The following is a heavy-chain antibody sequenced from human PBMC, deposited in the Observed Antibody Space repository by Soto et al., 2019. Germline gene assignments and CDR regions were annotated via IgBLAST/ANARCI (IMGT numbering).Heavy chain of an antibody. D-gene: IGHD2-15*01. CDR2: IDPYNGNT. Sequence: ASVKVSCKASGYTFTRYGITWVRQAPGQGLEWMGRIDPYNGNTDFAQELQGRVTMTTDTSTRTSYMELRSLRSDDTAVYYCARGLKDSHYYYYMDVWGKGTTVTVSS. V-gene: IGHV1-18*01. CDR1: GYTFTRYG. J-gene: IGHJ6*03. CDR3: ARGLKDSHYYYYMDV.